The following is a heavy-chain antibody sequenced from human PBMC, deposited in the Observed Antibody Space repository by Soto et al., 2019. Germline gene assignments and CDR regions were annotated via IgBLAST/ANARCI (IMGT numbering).Heavy chain of an antibody. D-gene: IGHD2-15*01. Sequence: GGSLRLSCSASGFIFSESTLYWVRQVPGKGLEAISAVSTSGRGTYYADSVKDRFTISRDNSKNTLFLQMGSRRPEDTAIYYCVKQAHGLDGVAFDYWGQGTQVTVSS. J-gene: IGHJ4*02. CDR2: VSTSGRGT. V-gene: IGHV3-64D*06. CDR3: VKQAHGLDGVAFDY. CDR1: GFIFSEST.